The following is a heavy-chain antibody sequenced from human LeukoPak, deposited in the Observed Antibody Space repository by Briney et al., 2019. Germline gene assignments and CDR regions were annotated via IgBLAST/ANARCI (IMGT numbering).Heavy chain of an antibody. Sequence: PSETLSLTCTVSGGSISSYYWSWTRQPPGKGLEWIGYIYYSGSTNYNPSLKSRVTISVDTSKNQFSLKLSSVTAADTAVYYCARAKGYSGRGWWFDPWGQGTLVTVSS. CDR3: ARAKGYSGRGWWFDP. D-gene: IGHD5-12*01. V-gene: IGHV4-59*01. CDR1: GGSISSYY. CDR2: IYYSGST. J-gene: IGHJ5*02.